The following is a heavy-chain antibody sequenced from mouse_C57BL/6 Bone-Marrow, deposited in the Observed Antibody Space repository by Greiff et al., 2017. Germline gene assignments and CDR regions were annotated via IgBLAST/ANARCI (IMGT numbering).Heavy chain of an antibody. J-gene: IGHJ1*03. D-gene: IGHD1-1*01. Sequence: VQLQQPGAELVKPGASVKLSCKASGYTFTSYWMHWVKQRPGQGLEWIGMIHPNSGSTNYNEKFKSKATLTVDKSSSTAYMQLSSLTSEDSAVYYCASPLYYGSSYWYFDVWGTGTTVTVSS. CDR2: IHPNSGST. CDR3: ASPLYYGSSYWYFDV. CDR1: GYTFTSYW. V-gene: IGHV1-64*01.